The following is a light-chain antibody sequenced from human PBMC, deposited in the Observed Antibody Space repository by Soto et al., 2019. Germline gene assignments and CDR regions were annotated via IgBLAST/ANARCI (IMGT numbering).Light chain of an antibody. CDR2: EVR. CDR3: SSFSSRNALV. CDR1: RSDVGGYNY. Sequence: QSALTQPPSASGSLGQSVTISCTGTRSDVGGYNYVSWYQQFPGKGPKLLIYEVRHRPSGVSYRFSGSKSGNTASLTISSLLPEDEAVYFCSSFSSRNALVFGGGTKLTVL. V-gene: IGLV2-8*01. J-gene: IGLJ2*01.